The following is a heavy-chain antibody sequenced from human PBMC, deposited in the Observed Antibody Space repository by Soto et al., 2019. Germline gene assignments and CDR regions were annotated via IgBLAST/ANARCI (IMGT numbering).Heavy chain of an antibody. Sequence: PGESLKISCKGSGYSFTSYWISWARQMPGKGLEWMGRIDPSDSYTNYSPSFQGHVTISADKSISTAYLQWSSLKASDTAMYYCARLSMVRGVTPAAFDIWGQGTMVTVSS. J-gene: IGHJ3*02. D-gene: IGHD3-10*01. CDR1: GYSFTSYW. V-gene: IGHV5-10-1*01. CDR3: ARLSMVRGVTPAAFDI. CDR2: IDPSDSYT.